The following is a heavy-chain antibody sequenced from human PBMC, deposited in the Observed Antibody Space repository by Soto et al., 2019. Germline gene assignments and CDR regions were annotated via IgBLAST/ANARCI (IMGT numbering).Heavy chain of an antibody. CDR1: GFTFSSYG. CDR2: IWYDGSNK. CDR3: ARGVAYYASGSYYRLDY. J-gene: IGHJ4*02. D-gene: IGHD3-10*01. V-gene: IGHV3-33*01. Sequence: GGSLRLSCAASGFTFSSYGMHWVRQAPGKGLEWVAVIWYDGSNKYYADSVKGRFTISRDDSKNTLSLQMISLRAEDTAVYYYARGVAYYASGSYYRLDYWGQGTLVTVSS.